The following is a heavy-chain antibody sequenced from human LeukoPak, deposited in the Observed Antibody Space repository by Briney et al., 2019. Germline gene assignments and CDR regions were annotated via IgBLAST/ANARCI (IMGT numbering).Heavy chain of an antibody. V-gene: IGHV3-64*01. Sequence: PGGSLRLSCATSGFTFSSYAMHWVRQAPGKGLEYVSAISSNGGSTYYANSVKGRFTISRDNSKNTLYLQMGSLRAKDMAVYYCARGYCSGGSCYSGGSYPMSFDIWGQGTMVTVSS. CDR2: ISSNGGST. D-gene: IGHD2-15*01. J-gene: IGHJ3*02. CDR1: GFTFSSYA. CDR3: ARGYCSGGSCYSGGSYPMSFDI.